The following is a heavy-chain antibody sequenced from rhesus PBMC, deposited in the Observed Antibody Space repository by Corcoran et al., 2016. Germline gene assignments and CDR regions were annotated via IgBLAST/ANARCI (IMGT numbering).Heavy chain of an antibody. Sequence: QVTLKESGPALVKPTQTLTLTCTVSGFSLSTTGMGVGWIRQPPGKALEWLALIYWDDDKRYNTSLKSRLTISKDTSKNQVVLTMTNMDPVDTATYYCLRRIPNAWMDVWGRGLLVTVSS. D-gene: IGHD1-38*01. V-gene: IGHV2-174*01. J-gene: IGHJ5-2*02. CDR2: IYWDDDK. CDR1: GFSLSTTGMG. CDR3: LRRIPNAWMDV.